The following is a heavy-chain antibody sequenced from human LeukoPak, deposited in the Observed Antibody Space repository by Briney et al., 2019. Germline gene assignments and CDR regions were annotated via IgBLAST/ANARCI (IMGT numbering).Heavy chain of an antibody. J-gene: IGHJ4*02. CDR2: INHSGST. D-gene: IGHD3-3*01. CDR1: GGSISSYY. Sequence: SETLSLTCTVSGGSISSYYWSWIRQPPGKGLEWIGEINHSGSTNYNPSLKSRVTISVDTSKNQFSLKLSSVTAADTAVYYCARDHIYDFWSGGSLTDYWGQGTLVTVSS. CDR3: ARDHIYDFWSGGSLTDY. V-gene: IGHV4-34*01.